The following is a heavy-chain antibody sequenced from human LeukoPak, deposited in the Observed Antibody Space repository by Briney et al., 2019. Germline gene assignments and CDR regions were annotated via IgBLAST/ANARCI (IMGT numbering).Heavy chain of an antibody. CDR3: ARVMLDSSGYYSGWFDP. J-gene: IGHJ5*02. Sequence: GASVKVSCKASGYTFTNYYMHWVRQAPGQGLEWMGWISAYNGNTNYTQKLQGRVTMTTDTSTSTAYMELRSLRSDDTAVYYCARVMLDSSGYYSGWFDPWGQGTLVTVSS. CDR1: GYTFTNYY. CDR2: ISAYNGNT. V-gene: IGHV1-18*04. D-gene: IGHD3-22*01.